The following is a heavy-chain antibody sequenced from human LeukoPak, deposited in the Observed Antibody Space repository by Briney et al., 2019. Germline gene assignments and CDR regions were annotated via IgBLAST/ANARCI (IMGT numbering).Heavy chain of an antibody. Sequence: GGSLRLSCAASGFTFSSCDLYWVRQTTGKGLEWVSAIRTTGETYYLGSVKGRFTISRDNAKNSLYLQMNSLRAEDTAVYYCAREPMVQGVTLDYWGQGTLVTVSS. CDR2: IRTTGET. CDR1: GFTFSSCD. J-gene: IGHJ4*02. V-gene: IGHV3-13*01. D-gene: IGHD3-10*01. CDR3: AREPMVQGVTLDY.